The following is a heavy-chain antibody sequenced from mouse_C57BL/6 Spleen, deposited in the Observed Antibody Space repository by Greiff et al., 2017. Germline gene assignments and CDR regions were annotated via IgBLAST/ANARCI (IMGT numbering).Heavy chain of an antibody. CDR3: ARWRYGGGLMDY. Sequence: QVHVKQPGAELVKPGASVKLSCKASGYTFTSYWMHWVKQRPGQGLEWIGMIHPNSGSTNYNEKFKSKATLTVDKSSSTAYMQLSSLTSEDSAVYYCARWRYGGGLMDYWGQGTSVTVSS. CDR2: IHPNSGST. J-gene: IGHJ4*01. CDR1: GYTFTSYW. D-gene: IGHD1-2*01. V-gene: IGHV1-64*01.